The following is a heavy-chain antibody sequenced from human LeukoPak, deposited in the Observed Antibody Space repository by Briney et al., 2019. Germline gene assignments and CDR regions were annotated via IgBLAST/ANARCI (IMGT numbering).Heavy chain of an antibody. J-gene: IGHJ2*01. CDR2: IYTSGST. V-gene: IGHV4-4*07. D-gene: IGHD3-9*01. CDR1: GDFISSYY. CDR3: ARDLASPRYYWYFDL. Sequence: SETLSLTCTVSGDFISSYYGSWIRQPAGKGVEWLGRIYTSGSTNYTPSLKSRVTMSIDTSKNQFSLKLSSVTAADTAVYYCARDLASPRYYWYFDLWGRGTLVTVSS.